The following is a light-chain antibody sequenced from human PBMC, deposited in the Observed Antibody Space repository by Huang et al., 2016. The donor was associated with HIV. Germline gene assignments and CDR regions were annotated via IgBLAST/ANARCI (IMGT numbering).Light chain of an antibody. CDR3: QQYNKWPRT. Sequence: EIVMTQSPATLSVSPGERATLSCRASQSVTGNLAWYQHKPGQPPRLLIYGASTRAAGEAARFNASGSGTEFTLTINSLQSEDFAVYYCQQYNKWPRTFGPGTKVDVK. V-gene: IGKV3-15*01. J-gene: IGKJ3*01. CDR1: QSVTGN. CDR2: GAS.